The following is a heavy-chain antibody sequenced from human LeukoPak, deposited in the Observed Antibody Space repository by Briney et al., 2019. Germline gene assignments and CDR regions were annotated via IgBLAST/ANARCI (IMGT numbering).Heavy chain of an antibody. Sequence: PGGSLRLSCAASGFTFSNYAMHWIRQTPEKGLEWIGEINHSGNTNYNPSLKSRVSISADTSKNQFSLKLSSVTAADTGVYYCARGWSWNYEYWGQGTLVTVSS. D-gene: IGHD1-7*01. J-gene: IGHJ1*01. CDR1: GFTFSNYA. CDR3: ARGWSWNYEY. V-gene: IGHV4-34*01. CDR2: INHSGNT.